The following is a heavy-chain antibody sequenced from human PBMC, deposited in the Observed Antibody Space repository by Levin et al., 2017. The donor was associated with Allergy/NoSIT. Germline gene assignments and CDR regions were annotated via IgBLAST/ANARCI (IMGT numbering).Heavy chain of an antibody. CDR1: GFTFSNSW. V-gene: IGHV3-7*02. J-gene: IGHJ4*02. D-gene: IGHD1-1*01. CDR3: AKSGRATASENYYFDY. Sequence: GGSLRLSCAASGFTFSNSWMSWVRQAPGKGLEWVSNIKEDGSQKYYVDSVKGRFTISRDSAKNSLFLQMNSLRVEDTAVYFCAKSGRATASENYYFDYWGQGTLVTVSS. CDR2: IKEDGSQK.